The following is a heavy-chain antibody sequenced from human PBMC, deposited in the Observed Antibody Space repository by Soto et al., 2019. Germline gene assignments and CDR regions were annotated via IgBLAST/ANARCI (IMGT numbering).Heavy chain of an antibody. D-gene: IGHD5-12*01. V-gene: IGHV3-30*18. Sequence: GGSLSLSCAASGFTFSSYGMHWVRQAPGKGLEWVAVISYDGSNKYYADSVKGRSTISRDNSKNTLYLQMNSLRAEDTAVYYCAKSDGYNYFDYWGQGTLVTVSS. CDR2: ISYDGSNK. CDR3: AKSDGYNYFDY. J-gene: IGHJ4*02. CDR1: GFTFSSYG.